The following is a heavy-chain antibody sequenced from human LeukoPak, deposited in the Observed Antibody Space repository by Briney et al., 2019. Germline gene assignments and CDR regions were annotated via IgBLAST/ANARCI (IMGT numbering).Heavy chain of an antibody. CDR2: INPNSGGT. J-gene: IGHJ5*02. Sequence: ASVKVSCKTSGYSFTDYYMHGVRQAPGQGLEWMGWINPNSGGTSSAQKFQGRVTMTRDTSITTVYMEVNWLTSDDTAIYYCARADRLHGGPYLIGPWGQGTLVTVSS. CDR3: ARADRLHGGPYLIGP. V-gene: IGHV1-2*02. D-gene: IGHD2-21*01. CDR1: GYSFTDYY.